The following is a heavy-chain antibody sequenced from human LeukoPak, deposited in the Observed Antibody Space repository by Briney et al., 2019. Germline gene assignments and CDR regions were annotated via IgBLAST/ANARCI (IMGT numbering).Heavy chain of an antibody. V-gene: IGHV3-7*01. CDR2: IDKSGRET. Sequence: GGSLRLSCTVSGFTLSQYRMRWVRQAPGKGLEWVASIDKSGRETRIVDSVEGRFTISRDNAKNSVYLQMTSLGAEDTAVYYCATYTQNFGAPGTDYWGQGTLVTVSS. J-gene: IGHJ4*02. CDR3: ATYTQNFGAPGTDY. CDR1: GFTLSQYR. D-gene: IGHD3-10*01.